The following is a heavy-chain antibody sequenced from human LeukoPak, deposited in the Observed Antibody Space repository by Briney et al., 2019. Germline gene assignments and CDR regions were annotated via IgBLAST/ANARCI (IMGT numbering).Heavy chain of an antibody. CDR2: IKQDGSEK. V-gene: IGHV3-7*01. Sequence: GGSLRLSCAASGFTFSSYWMSWVRQAPGKGLEWVANIKQDGSEKYYVDSVKGRFTISRDNAKNSLYLQMNGLRDEDTAVYYCARLLWSYDSSGHEYFQHWGQGTLVTVSS. CDR1: GFTFSSYW. J-gene: IGHJ1*01. D-gene: IGHD3-22*01. CDR3: ARLLWSYDSSGHEYFQH.